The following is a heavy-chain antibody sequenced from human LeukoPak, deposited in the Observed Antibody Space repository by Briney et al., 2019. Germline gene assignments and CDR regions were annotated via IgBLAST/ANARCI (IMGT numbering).Heavy chain of an antibody. Sequence: GGSLRLSCAASGFTFTNYAMSWVRQAPGKGLEWVSGTGASGITTHYAGSVKGRFTLSRDNSQNTLSLQMNSLRAEDTAVYYCAKVGPFYDSSGYYYLTVNYYYYYGMDVWGQGTTVTVSS. J-gene: IGHJ6*02. CDR3: AKVGPFYDSSGYYYLTVNYYYYYGMDV. CDR1: GFTFTNYA. CDR2: TGASGITT. D-gene: IGHD3-22*01. V-gene: IGHV3-23*01.